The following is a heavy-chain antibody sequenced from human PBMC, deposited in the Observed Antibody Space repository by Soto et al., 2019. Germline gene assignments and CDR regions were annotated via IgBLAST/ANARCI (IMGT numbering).Heavy chain of an antibody. V-gene: IGHV3-33*01. Sequence: PGGSLRLSCAASGFTFSSYGMHWVRQAPGKGLEWVAVIWYDGSNKYYADSVKGRFTISRDNSKNTLYLQMNSLRAEDTAVYYCASDQGFSRYSSGWYDYWGQGTVVTVSS. J-gene: IGHJ4*02. CDR2: IWYDGSNK. CDR3: ASDQGFSRYSSGWYDY. D-gene: IGHD6-19*01. CDR1: GFTFSSYG.